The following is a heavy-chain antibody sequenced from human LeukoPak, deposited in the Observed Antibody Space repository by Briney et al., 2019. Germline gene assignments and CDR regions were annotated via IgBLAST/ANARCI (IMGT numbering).Heavy chain of an antibody. CDR2: INPNSGDT. J-gene: IGHJ4*02. CDR1: GYTFTGYY. D-gene: IGHD4-17*01. Sequence: ASVKVSCGASGYTFTGYYMHWVRQAPGQGLEWMGRINPNSGDTNCAQKFQGRVTMTRDTSITTAYLELSGLGSDDTALFYCAREATTLPSPLGYWGQGTLVTVSS. CDR3: AREATTLPSPLGY. V-gene: IGHV1-2*06.